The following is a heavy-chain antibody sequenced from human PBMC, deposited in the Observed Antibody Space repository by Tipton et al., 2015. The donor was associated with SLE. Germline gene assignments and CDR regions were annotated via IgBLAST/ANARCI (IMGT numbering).Heavy chain of an antibody. D-gene: IGHD2-21*02. CDR1: GGSISSSSYY. Sequence: TLSLTCTVSGGSISSSSYYWGWIRQPPGKGLEWIGSIYYSGSTNYNPSLKSRVTISVDTSKNQFSLKLSSVTAADTAVYYCAREGGCGGDCPLSWFDPWGQGTLVTVSS. CDR2: IYYSGST. J-gene: IGHJ5*02. CDR3: AREGGCGGDCPLSWFDP. V-gene: IGHV4-39*07.